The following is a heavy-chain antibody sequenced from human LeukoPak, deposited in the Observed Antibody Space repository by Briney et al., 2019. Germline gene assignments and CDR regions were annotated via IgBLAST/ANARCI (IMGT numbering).Heavy chain of an antibody. CDR2: IYYSGST. J-gene: IGHJ4*02. CDR1: GGSISSGDYY. Sequence: SQTLSLTCTVSGGSISSGDYYWSWIRQSPGKGLEWIGYIYYSGSTYYNPSLKSRVTISVDTSKNQFSLKLSSVTAADTAVYYCARESVDYGDYRSGFDYWGQGTLVTVSS. CDR3: ARESVDYGDYRSGFDY. V-gene: IGHV4-30-4*01. D-gene: IGHD4-17*01.